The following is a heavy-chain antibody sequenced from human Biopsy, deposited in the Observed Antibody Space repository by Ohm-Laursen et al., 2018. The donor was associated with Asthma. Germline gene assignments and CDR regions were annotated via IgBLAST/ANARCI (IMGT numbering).Heavy chain of an antibody. Sequence: SLRLSCAAPGFTFGDYWMSWVRQVPGKGLEWVANIKHDGSEKNHVDSLKGRFTISRDNAKNSLYLQMNSLRAEDTAVYYCARDSYSSGLYDDFESWGQGTLVTVSS. D-gene: IGHD6-19*01. CDR2: IKHDGSEK. J-gene: IGHJ4*02. V-gene: IGHV3-7*03. CDR3: ARDSYSSGLYDDFES. CDR1: GFTFGDYW.